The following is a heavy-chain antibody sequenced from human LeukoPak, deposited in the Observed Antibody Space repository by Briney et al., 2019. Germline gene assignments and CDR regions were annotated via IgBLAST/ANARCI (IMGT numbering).Heavy chain of an antibody. Sequence: GGSLRLSCAASGFTFSNYAMTWVRQAPGKGLESISVISGSGDATNYADSVKGRFTISRDNSKSTLYVQMNSLRAEDTAVYHCAKTYYYDSSGDAFDIWGQGTMVTVSS. D-gene: IGHD3-22*01. J-gene: IGHJ3*02. V-gene: IGHV3-23*01. CDR1: GFTFSNYA. CDR3: AKTYYYDSSGDAFDI. CDR2: ISGSGDAT.